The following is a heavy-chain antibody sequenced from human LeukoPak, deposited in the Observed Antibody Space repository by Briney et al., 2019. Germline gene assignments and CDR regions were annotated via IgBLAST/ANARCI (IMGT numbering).Heavy chain of an antibody. Sequence: GASVKVSCKASGYTFTSYYMHWVRQAPGQGLEWMGIINPSGGSTSYAQKFQGRVTMTRDTSTSTVYMELSSLRSEDTAVYYCAKDRQDSSGWYPDPAGGYWGQGTLVTVSS. V-gene: IGHV1-46*01. J-gene: IGHJ4*02. CDR1: GYTFTSYY. CDR2: INPSGGST. D-gene: IGHD6-19*01. CDR3: AKDRQDSSGWYPDPAGGY.